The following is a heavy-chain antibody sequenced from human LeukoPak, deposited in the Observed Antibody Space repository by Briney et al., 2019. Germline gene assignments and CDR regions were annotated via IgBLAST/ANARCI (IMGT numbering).Heavy chain of an antibody. CDR3: ARGGYGSGSYYNYFDY. J-gene: IGHJ4*02. CDR1: GFTVRSNY. Sequence: TGGSLRLSCAVSGFTVRSNYMMWVRQAPGKGLEWGTVIYSGGTTYYADSVKGRFTISRDNSKNTLYLQMNSLRAEDTAVYYCARGGYGSGSYYNYFDYLGQGTLVTVSS. D-gene: IGHD3-10*01. CDR2: IYSGGTT. V-gene: IGHV3-66*01.